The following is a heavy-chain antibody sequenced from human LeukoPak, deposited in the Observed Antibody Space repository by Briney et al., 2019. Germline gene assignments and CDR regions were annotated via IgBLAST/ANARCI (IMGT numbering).Heavy chain of an antibody. CDR1: GGSISSYY. V-gene: IGHV4-59*08. CDR3: ARLSFNYYDSSGYRY. CDR2: IYYSGST. D-gene: IGHD3-22*01. J-gene: IGHJ4*02. Sequence: SETLSLTCTVSGGSISSYYWSWIRQPPGKGLEWIGYIYYSGSTYYNPSLKSRVTISVDTSKNQFSLKLSSVTAADTAVYYCARLSFNYYDSSGYRYWGQGTLVTVSS.